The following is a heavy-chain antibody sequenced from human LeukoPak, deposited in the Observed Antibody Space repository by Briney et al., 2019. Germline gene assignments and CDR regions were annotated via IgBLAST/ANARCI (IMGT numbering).Heavy chain of an antibody. CDR2: ISSGGSTI. CDR1: GFTFSDYY. V-gene: IGHV3-11*04. J-gene: IGHJ6*02. Sequence: GGSLRLSCAASGFTFSDYYMSWIRQAPGKGLEWISYISSGGSTIYYADSVKGRFTISRDNAKNSLHLQMNSLTAEDTAVYYCARVEGRIDFGMDVWGQGTTVTVSS. D-gene: IGHD2-15*01. CDR3: ARVEGRIDFGMDV.